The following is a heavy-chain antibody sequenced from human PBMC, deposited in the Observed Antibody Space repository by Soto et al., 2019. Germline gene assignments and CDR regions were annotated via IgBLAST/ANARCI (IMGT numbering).Heavy chain of an antibody. CDR2: IYSGGST. V-gene: IGHV3-53*01. CDR1: GFTVSSNY. Sequence: GGSLRLSCAASGFTVSSNYMSWVRQAPGKGLEWVSVIYSGGSTYYADSVKGRFTISRDNSKNTLYLQMNSLRAEDTAVYYCARVEYSYGRHFDYWGQGTRVTVSS. D-gene: IGHD5-18*01. J-gene: IGHJ4*02. CDR3: ARVEYSYGRHFDY.